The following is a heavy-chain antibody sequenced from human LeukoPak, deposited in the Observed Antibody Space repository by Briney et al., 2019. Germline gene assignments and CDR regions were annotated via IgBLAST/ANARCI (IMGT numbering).Heavy chain of an antibody. D-gene: IGHD2-2*02. Sequence: PSQTLSLTCTVSGGSISSGGYYWSWIRQHPGKGLEWIGYIYSSGSTYYNPSLKSRVTISVDTSKNQFSLKLSSVTAADTAVYYCARGGLVPAAISGQYNWFDPWGQGTLVTVSS. CDR3: ARGGLVPAAISGQYNWFDP. J-gene: IGHJ5*02. CDR1: GGSISSGGYY. V-gene: IGHV4-31*03. CDR2: IYSSGST.